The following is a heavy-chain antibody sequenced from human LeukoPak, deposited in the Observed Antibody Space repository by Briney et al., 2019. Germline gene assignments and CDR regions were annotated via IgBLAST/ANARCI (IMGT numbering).Heavy chain of an antibody. CDR2: ISGSGGST. CDR1: GFTFSSYA. CDR3: AKSSPSGYYYFDY. V-gene: IGHV3-23*01. Sequence: GGSLRLSCAASGFTFSSYAMSWVRQAPGKGLEWISAISGSGGSTYYADSVKGRFTISGDNSKNTLYLQMNSLRAEDTAVYYCAKSSPSGYYYFDYWGQGTLVTVSS. J-gene: IGHJ4*02. D-gene: IGHD3-22*01.